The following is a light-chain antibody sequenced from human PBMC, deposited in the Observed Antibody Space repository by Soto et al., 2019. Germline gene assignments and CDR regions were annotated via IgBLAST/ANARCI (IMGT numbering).Light chain of an antibody. CDR2: KAS. Sequence: DFQMTQSPSTLSASVGDRVTITCRARQSISTWLAWYQQKPGKAPKLLIYKASTLDSGVPSRFRGSGSGTECTLTISRLRPDDSATYYCQQYNLYWTFGQGTKVEVK. CDR1: QSISTW. J-gene: IGKJ1*01. CDR3: QQYNLYWT. V-gene: IGKV1-5*03.